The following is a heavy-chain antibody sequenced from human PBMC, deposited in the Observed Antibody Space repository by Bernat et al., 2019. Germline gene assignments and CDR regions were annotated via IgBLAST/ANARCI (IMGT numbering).Heavy chain of an antibody. CDR3: ASQWLDDYYDY. V-gene: IGHV3-11*05. Sequence: QVQLVESGGGLVKPGGSLRLSCAASGFTFSDYYMSWIRQAPGKGLEWVSYISSSSTYTNYADSVKGRFTISRDNAKNSLYLQMNSLRAEDTAVYYCASQWLDDYYDYWGKGTLVTVSS. CDR1: GFTFSDYY. J-gene: IGHJ4*02. CDR2: ISSSSTYT. D-gene: IGHD6-19*01.